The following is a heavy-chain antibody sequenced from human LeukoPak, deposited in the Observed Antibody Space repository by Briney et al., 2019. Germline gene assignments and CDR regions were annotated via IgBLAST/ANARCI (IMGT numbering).Heavy chain of an antibody. CDR3: ARHNADSSGYYPDG. CDR2: IYPADSDT. J-gene: IGHJ4*02. D-gene: IGHD3-22*01. V-gene: IGHV5-51*07. CDR1: GYSFTNYW. Sequence: GESLKISCKGSGYSFTNYWIVWVHQMPGKGLEWMGNIYPADSDTRYSPSFQGQVTISADKSISTAYLQWSSLKASDTAMYYCARHNADSSGYYPDGWGQGTLVTVSS.